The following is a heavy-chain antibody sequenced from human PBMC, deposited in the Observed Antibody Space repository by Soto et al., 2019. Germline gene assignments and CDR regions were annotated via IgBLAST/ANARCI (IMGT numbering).Heavy chain of an antibody. J-gene: IGHJ4*02. V-gene: IGHV4-39*02. Sequence: QLQLRESGPGLVQPSETLSLTCLFSGGSISSSTYYWGWLRQPHGKGLEWIGNIDYSGTTYYNPSLRSRITISMDRSKNHFSLKLTSVTAADTAIYYCARVGIGTTTVDYWGQGTLVTVSS. CDR2: IDYSGTT. CDR1: GGSISSSTYY. D-gene: IGHD5-12*01. CDR3: ARVGIGTTTVDY.